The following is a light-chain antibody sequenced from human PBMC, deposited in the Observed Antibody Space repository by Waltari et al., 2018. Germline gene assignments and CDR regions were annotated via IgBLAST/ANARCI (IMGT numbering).Light chain of an antibody. CDR3: SSYAGSNTVV. V-gene: IGLV2-8*01. CDR2: EVT. Sequence: QSALTQPPSASGSPGQSVTISCPGTSSDVGGYNYVPWYQQHPGTAPKLMIYEVTTRPSGVPDRFSGSKSGNTASLTVSELQSEDEADYYCSSYAGSNTVVFGGGTKLTVL. J-gene: IGLJ2*01. CDR1: SSDVGGYNY.